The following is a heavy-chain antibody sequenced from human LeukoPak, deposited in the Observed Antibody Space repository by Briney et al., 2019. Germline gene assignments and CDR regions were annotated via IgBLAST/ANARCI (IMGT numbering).Heavy chain of an antibody. V-gene: IGHV3-11*01. Sequence: KSGGSLRLSCAASGFTFSDYYMSWIRQAPGKGLEWVSYISSSGFSTYYAGSVKGRFTISRDNARNSLYLQMNSLAPEDTALYYCARGKRRFDYWGQGTLVSVSS. J-gene: IGHJ4*02. CDR3: ARGKRRFDY. CDR1: GFTFSDYY. CDR2: ISSSGFST.